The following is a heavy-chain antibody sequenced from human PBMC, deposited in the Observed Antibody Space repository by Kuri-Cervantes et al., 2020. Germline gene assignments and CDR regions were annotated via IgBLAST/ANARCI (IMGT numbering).Heavy chain of an antibody. J-gene: IGHJ4*02. V-gene: IGHV3-30*03. CDR2: ISYDGSNK. CDR3: LYDLGDY. D-gene: IGHD3-3*01. CDR1: GFTFSSYG. Sequence: GGSLRLSCAASGFTFSSYGMHWVRQAPGKGLEWVAVISYDGSNKYYADSVKGRFTISRDNAKNSLYLQMNSLRAEDTAVYYCLYDLGDYWGQGTLVTVSS.